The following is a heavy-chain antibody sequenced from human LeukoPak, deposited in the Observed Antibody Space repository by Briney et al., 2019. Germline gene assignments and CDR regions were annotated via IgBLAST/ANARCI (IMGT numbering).Heavy chain of an antibody. J-gene: IGHJ4*02. CDR3: TRGRRATHDY. D-gene: IGHD1-26*01. CDR1: GFTFGDYS. V-gene: IGHV3-49*04. Sequence: GGSLRLSCAASGFTFGDYSMNWVRQAPGKGLEWVGFIRSKAYGGTTEYAASVKGRFTISRDDSKSIAYLQMNSLKTEDTAVYYCTRGRRATHDYWGQGTLVTVSS. CDR2: IRSKAYGGTT.